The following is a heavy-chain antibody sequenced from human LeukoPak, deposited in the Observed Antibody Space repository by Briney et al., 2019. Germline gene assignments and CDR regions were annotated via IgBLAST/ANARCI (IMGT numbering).Heavy chain of an antibody. J-gene: IGHJ4*02. CDR1: GDIVSSNSAA. V-gene: IGHV6-1*01. D-gene: IGHD3-10*01. Sequence: SQTLSLTCAISGDIVSSNSAAWNWIRQSPSRGLEWLGRTYYRSKLYNDYAVSVKNRITINPDTSKNQFSLQLNSVTPEDTAVYYCASSPYYYGSAKYYFDYWGQGTLVTVSS. CDR3: ASSPYYYGSAKYYFDY. CDR2: TYYRSKLYN.